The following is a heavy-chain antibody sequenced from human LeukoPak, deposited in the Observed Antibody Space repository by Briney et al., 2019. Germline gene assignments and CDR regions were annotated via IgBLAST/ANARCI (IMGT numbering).Heavy chain of an antibody. Sequence: GGSLRLSCAASEFTFSSYSMNWVRQAPGKGLEWVSYITNSGNSKSYADSVKGRFTISRDNTKNSLYLQMNNLRAEDTAVYYCAGAMMGTWGQGTLVTVSS. CDR3: AGAMMGT. CDR1: EFTFSSYS. CDR2: ITNSGNSK. J-gene: IGHJ5*02. V-gene: IGHV3-48*01. D-gene: IGHD3-22*01.